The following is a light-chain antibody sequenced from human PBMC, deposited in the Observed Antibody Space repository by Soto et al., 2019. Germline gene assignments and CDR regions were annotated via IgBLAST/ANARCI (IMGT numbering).Light chain of an antibody. CDR1: QSVGKY. Sequence: EIVMTQSPATLSLSPGERATLSCRASQSVGKYLVWYQQKPGQAPRLLIYDASNRATGIPARFSGSGSGTEFTLTISSLQRDDFATYYCQQSHSSSWTFGQGTKVEIK. CDR3: QQSHSSSWT. V-gene: IGKV3-11*01. J-gene: IGKJ1*01. CDR2: DAS.